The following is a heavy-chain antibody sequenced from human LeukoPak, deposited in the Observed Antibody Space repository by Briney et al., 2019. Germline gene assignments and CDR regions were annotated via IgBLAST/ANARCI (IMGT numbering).Heavy chain of an antibody. Sequence: SETLSLTCTVSGGSIRSYYLSWIRQPAGKGLEWIGRIYTSGSTNYNPSLKSRVTISVDKSKNQFSLKLSSVTAADTAVYYCAGDVIYCSGGSCYSGYYYYYYMDVWGKGTTVTVSS. V-gene: IGHV4-4*07. D-gene: IGHD2-15*01. CDR3: AGDVIYCSGGSCYSGYYYYYYMDV. J-gene: IGHJ6*03. CDR1: GGSIRSYY. CDR2: IYTSGST.